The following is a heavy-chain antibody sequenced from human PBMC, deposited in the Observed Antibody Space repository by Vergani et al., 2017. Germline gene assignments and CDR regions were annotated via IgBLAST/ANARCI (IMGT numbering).Heavy chain of an antibody. V-gene: IGHV1-18*01. D-gene: IGHD6-13*01. CDR2: ISGYDGKT. Sequence: QVQLVQSGAEMKKPGASVNVSCKTSGYSFNSYGINWVRQAPGQGLEWLGWISGYDGKTKYVEKLQGRITVTIDTSTNSAYMELRGLRSDDTAVYYCARGDWPDSSSWYAWFDPWGQGTLVTVSS. CDR1: GYSFNSYG. CDR3: ARGDWPDSSSWYAWFDP. J-gene: IGHJ5*02.